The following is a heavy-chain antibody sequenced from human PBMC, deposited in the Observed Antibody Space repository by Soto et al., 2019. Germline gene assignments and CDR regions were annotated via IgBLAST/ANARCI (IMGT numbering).Heavy chain of an antibody. D-gene: IGHD6-13*01. J-gene: IGHJ1*01. CDR2: ISGSGGST. Sequence: GGSLRLSCAASGFTFSSYAMSWVRQAPGKGLEWVSAISGSGGSTYYADSVKGRFTISRDNSKNTLYLQMNSLRAEDTAVYYCANLHSSNPAMGYFQHWGQGTLVTVSS. CDR3: ANLHSSNPAMGYFQH. V-gene: IGHV3-23*01. CDR1: GFTFSSYA.